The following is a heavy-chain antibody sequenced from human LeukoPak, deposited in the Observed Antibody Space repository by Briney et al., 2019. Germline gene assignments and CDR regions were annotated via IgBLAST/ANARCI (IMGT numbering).Heavy chain of an antibody. J-gene: IGHJ5*02. CDR3: ARDPGSGLHLNWFDP. CDR2: IYYSGST. V-gene: IGHV4-39*07. CDR1: GGSISSSSYY. D-gene: IGHD6-19*01. Sequence: SETLSLTCTVSGGSISSSSYYWGWIRQPPGKGPEWIGSIYYSGSTYYNPSLKSRVTISVDTSKNQFSLKLSSVTAADTAVYYCARDPGSGLHLNWFDPWGQGTLVTVSS.